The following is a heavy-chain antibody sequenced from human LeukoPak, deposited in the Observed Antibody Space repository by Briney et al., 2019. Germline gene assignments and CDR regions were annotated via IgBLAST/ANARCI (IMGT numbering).Heavy chain of an antibody. CDR1: GVSISSSSYY. Sequence: SETLSLTCTVSGVSISSSSYYWSWIRQPPGKGLEWIGYIYYSGSTNYNPSLKSRVTISVDTSKNQFSLKLSSVTAADTAVYYCAREAVFDCSSTSCYGIGAFDIWGQGTMVTVSS. D-gene: IGHD2-2*01. CDR3: AREAVFDCSSTSCYGIGAFDI. V-gene: IGHV4-61*01. J-gene: IGHJ3*02. CDR2: IYYSGST.